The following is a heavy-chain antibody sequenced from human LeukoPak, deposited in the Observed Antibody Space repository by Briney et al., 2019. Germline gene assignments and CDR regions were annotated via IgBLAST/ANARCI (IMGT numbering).Heavy chain of an antibody. Sequence: PGRSLRLCCAASTFTFSSYSMHWVRPAPGKGLEGVALISKDGSITFYADSVKGRFTISRDNSKNTLYLQINSLRTEDTSVYFCARESYGDFYFDYWGQGTLVTVSS. CDR2: ISKDGSIT. CDR1: TFTFSSYS. D-gene: IGHD4-17*01. CDR3: ARESYGDFYFDY. V-gene: IGHV3-30*04. J-gene: IGHJ4*02.